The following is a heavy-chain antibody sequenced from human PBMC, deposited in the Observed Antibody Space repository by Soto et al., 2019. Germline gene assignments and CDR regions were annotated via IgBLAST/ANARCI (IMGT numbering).Heavy chain of an antibody. J-gene: IGHJ6*02. CDR1: GFTFSNAW. D-gene: IGHD6-19*01. CDR3: TTDRIAAGTINYYYGMDV. CDR2: IKSKTDGGTT. V-gene: IGHV3-15*07. Sequence: GGSLRLSCAASGFTFSNAWMNWVRQAPGKGLEWVGRIKSKTDGGTTDYAAPVKGRFTISRDDSNNTLYLQMNSLKTEDTAVYYCTTDRIAAGTINYYYGMDVWGQGTTVTVSS.